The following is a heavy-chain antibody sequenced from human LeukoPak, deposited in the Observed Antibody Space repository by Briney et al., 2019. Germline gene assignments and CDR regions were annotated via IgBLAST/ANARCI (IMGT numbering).Heavy chain of an antibody. J-gene: IGHJ6*03. Sequence: ASVKVPCKASGGTFSSYAISWVRQAPGQGLEWMGRIIPIFGTANYAQKFQGRVTITTDESTSTAYMELSSLRSEDTAVYYCARSDFWSGRYYYYMDVWGKGTTVTVSS. D-gene: IGHD3-3*01. CDR1: GGTFSSYA. CDR3: ARSDFWSGRYYYYMDV. V-gene: IGHV1-69*05. CDR2: IIPIFGTA.